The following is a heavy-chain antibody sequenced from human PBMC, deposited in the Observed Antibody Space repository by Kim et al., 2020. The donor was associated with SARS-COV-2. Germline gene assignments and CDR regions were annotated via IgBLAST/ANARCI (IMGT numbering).Heavy chain of an antibody. J-gene: IGHJ4*02. V-gene: IGHV4-34*01. CDR1: GGSFSGYY. CDR3: ARFGVAGIYDY. CDR2: INHSGST. D-gene: IGHD6-19*01. Sequence: SETLSLTCAVYGGSFSGYYWSWIRQPPGKGLEWIGEINHSGSTNYNPSLKSRVTISVDTSKNQFSLKLSSVTAADTAVYYCARFGVAGIYDYWGQGTLVT.